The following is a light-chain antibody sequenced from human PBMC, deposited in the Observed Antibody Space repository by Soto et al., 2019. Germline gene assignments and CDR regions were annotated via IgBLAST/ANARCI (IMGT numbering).Light chain of an antibody. V-gene: IGKV3-20*01. Sequence: PGDRATLSCRASQSVSSNSLAWFQQKPGQAPRLLSFGASSRATGIPDRFSGSGAGTDVTLTISRLEPEDFAVYYCQHYGTSPWTFGQGTKVEIK. CDR2: GAS. CDR3: QHYGTSPWT. CDR1: QSVSSNS. J-gene: IGKJ1*01.